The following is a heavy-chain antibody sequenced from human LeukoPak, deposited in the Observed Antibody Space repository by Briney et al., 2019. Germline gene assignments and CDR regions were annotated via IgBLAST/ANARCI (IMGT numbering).Heavy chain of an antibody. Sequence: GSLRLSCAASGFIFRDAWMTWVRQAPGKGLEWVGRIKRKTDGGTTDYAAPVKGRFTISRDDSQNTLYLQMNSLKTEDTAVYYCTTKTITPGYWGQGTLVTVSS. J-gene: IGHJ4*02. CDR1: GFIFRDAW. CDR2: IKRKTDGGTT. V-gene: IGHV3-15*01. D-gene: IGHD5-24*01. CDR3: TTKTITPGY.